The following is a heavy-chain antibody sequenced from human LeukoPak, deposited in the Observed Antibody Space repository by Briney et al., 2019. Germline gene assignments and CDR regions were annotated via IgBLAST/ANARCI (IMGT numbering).Heavy chain of an antibody. CDR2: IYASGENT. Sequence: GGSLRLSCAASGFTFSSYAMTWVRQAPGRGLEWVSGIYASGENTYYADSVKGRFTISRDNSKDTLYLQMNSLRGEDTAVYYCVRGLRELPYWGQGTLVTVSS. CDR3: VRGLRELPY. D-gene: IGHD1-7*01. V-gene: IGHV3-23*01. J-gene: IGHJ4*02. CDR1: GFTFSSYA.